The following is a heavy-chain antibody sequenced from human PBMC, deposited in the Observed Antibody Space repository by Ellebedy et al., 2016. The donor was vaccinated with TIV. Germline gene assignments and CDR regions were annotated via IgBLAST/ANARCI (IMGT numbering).Heavy chain of an antibody. CDR1: GGTFSSYA. CDR2: IIPIFGTA. D-gene: IGHD4-17*01. J-gene: IGHJ6*02. V-gene: IGHV1-69*13. CDR3: ARAPAETTTVTNGMDV. Sequence: SVKVSXKASGGTFSSYAISWVRQASGQGLEWMGGIIPIFGTANYAQKFQGRVTITADESTSTAYMELSSLRSEDTAVYYCARAPAETTTVTNGMDVWGQGTTVTVSS.